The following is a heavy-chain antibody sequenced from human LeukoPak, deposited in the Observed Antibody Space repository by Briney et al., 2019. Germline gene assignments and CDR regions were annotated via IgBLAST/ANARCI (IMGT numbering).Heavy chain of an antibody. Sequence: GGSLRLSCAASGFTFSSYAMSWVRQAPGKGLEWVSAISGSGGSTYYADSVKGRFTISRDNSKNTLYLQMNSLRAEDTAVYYCASPETGYCSGGSCYSFDIWGQGTMVTVSS. D-gene: IGHD2-15*01. CDR1: GFTFSSYA. V-gene: IGHV3-23*01. CDR3: ASPETGYCSGGSCYSFDI. CDR2: ISGSGGST. J-gene: IGHJ3*02.